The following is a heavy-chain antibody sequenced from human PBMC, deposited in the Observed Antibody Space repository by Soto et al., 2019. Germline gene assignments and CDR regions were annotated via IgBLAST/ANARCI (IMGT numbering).Heavy chain of an antibody. Sequence: GESLKISCAASGFTFSSYAMSWVRQAPGKGLEWVSAISGSGGSTYYADSVKGRFTISRDNSKNTLYLQMNSLRAEDTAVYYCANGAGQQLVFFAFDIWGQGTMVTVSS. V-gene: IGHV3-23*01. J-gene: IGHJ3*02. D-gene: IGHD6-13*01. CDR3: ANGAGQQLVFFAFDI. CDR1: GFTFSSYA. CDR2: ISGSGGST.